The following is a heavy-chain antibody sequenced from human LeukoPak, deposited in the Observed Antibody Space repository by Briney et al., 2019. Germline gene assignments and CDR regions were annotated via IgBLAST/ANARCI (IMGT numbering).Heavy chain of an antibody. CDR2: IFYSGTT. D-gene: IGHD5-24*01. CDR3: ARVGREGYNFHY. CDR1: GGSISSNSYY. Sequence: SETLSLTCTVSGGSISSNSYYWGWIRQPPGKGLEWIGTIFYSGTTYYNPSLKRRVTISVDTSKNQFSLKLSSVTAADTAVYYCARVGREGYNFHYWGQGTLVTVSS. V-gene: IGHV4-39*01. J-gene: IGHJ4*02.